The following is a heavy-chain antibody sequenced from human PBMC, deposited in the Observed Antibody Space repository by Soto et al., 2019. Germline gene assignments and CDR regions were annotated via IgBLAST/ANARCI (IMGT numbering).Heavy chain of an antibody. CDR3: ASKFGELLADAFDI. CDR2: VYSGGAT. J-gene: IGHJ3*02. D-gene: IGHD3-10*01. V-gene: IGHV4-59*12. CDR1: GGSLRGYS. Sequence: SETLSLTCTVSGGSLRGYSWSWIRQSPGKGLEWIGDVYSGGATNYSPSFMGRVTISVDTSDNQFSLKLSSVTAADTAVYYCASKFGELLADAFDIWGQGTMVTVSS.